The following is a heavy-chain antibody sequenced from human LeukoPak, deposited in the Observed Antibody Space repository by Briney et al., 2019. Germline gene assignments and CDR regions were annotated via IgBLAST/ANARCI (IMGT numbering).Heavy chain of an antibody. Sequence: TLSLTCTVSGGSISSGGYYWSWIRQHPGKGLEWIGYIYYSGSTYYNPSLKSRVTISVDTSKNQFSLKLSSVTAADTAVYYCARHGGGYYGGNSELDFWGQGTLVTVSS. V-gene: IGHV4-31*03. D-gene: IGHD4-23*01. CDR3: ARHGGGYYGGNSELDF. CDR1: GGSISSGGYY. CDR2: IYYSGST. J-gene: IGHJ4*02.